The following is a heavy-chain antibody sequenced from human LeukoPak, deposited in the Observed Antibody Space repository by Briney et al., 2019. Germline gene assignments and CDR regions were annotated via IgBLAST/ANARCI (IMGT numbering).Heavy chain of an antibody. Sequence: SETLSLTCTVSGGSISSYYWSWIRQPAGKGLEWIGRIYTSGSTNYNPSLKSRVTMSVDTSKNQFSLKLSSVTAADTAVYYCARGYDFWSGHSNWFDPWGQGTLVTVSS. V-gene: IGHV4-4*07. CDR3: ARGYDFWSGHSNWFDP. D-gene: IGHD3-3*01. J-gene: IGHJ5*02. CDR1: GGSISSYY. CDR2: IYTSGST.